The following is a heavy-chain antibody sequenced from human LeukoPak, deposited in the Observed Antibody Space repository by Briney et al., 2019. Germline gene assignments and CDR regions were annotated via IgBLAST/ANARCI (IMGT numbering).Heavy chain of an antibody. CDR3: AREPLYGMDV. Sequence: PGGSLRLSCAASGFTFSSYAMSWVRQAPGKGLEWVANIKQDGSEKYYVDSVKGRFTISRDNAKNSLYLQMNSLRAEDTAVYYCAREPLYGMDVWGQGTTVTVSS. CDR2: IKQDGSEK. CDR1: GFTFSSYA. V-gene: IGHV3-7*01. J-gene: IGHJ6*02.